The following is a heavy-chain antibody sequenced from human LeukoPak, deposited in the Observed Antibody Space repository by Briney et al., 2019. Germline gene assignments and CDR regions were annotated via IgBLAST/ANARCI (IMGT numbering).Heavy chain of an antibody. CDR2: VKRKTDGETT. CDR3: ATASSGLFY. D-gene: IGHD3-16*01. V-gene: IGHV3-15*01. Sequence: GGSLRPSCAASGLTFSNAWMSWVRQAPGEGLEWVGRVKRKTDGETTEYVAPVKGRFTISRDDSKNTLYLQMNSLKTEGTGVYYCATASSGLFYWGQGTLVTVSS. J-gene: IGHJ4*02. CDR1: GLTFSNAW.